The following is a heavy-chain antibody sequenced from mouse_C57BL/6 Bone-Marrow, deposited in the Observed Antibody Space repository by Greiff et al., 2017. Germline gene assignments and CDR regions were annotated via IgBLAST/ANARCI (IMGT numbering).Heavy chain of an antibody. D-gene: IGHD6-1*01. CDR2: IYPGSGNT. J-gene: IGHJ3*02. Sequence: QVQLQQPGAELVMPGASVKLSCKASGYTFTDYYINWVKQRPGQGLEWIARIYPGSGNTYYNEKFKGKATLTAEKSSSTAYMQLSSLTSEDSAVYFCASLSWWGQGTLVTVSA. V-gene: IGHV1-76*01. CDR3: ASLSW. CDR1: GYTFTDYY.